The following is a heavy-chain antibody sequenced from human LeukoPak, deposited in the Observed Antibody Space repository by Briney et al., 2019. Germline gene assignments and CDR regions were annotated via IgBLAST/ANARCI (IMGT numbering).Heavy chain of an antibody. CDR1: GGTFNSYA. CDR3: ARAHFDWLLYFDY. CDR2: IIPIFGTA. D-gene: IGHD3-9*01. Sequence: SVKVSCKASGGTFNSYAISWVRQAPGQGLEWMGRIIPIFGTANYAQKFQGRVTITTDESTSTAYMELSSLRSEDTAVYYCARAHFDWLLYFDYWGQGTLVTVSS. V-gene: IGHV1-69*05. J-gene: IGHJ4*02.